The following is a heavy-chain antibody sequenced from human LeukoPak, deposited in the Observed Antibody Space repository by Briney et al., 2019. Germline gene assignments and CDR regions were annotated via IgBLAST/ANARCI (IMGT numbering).Heavy chain of an antibody. J-gene: IGHJ4*02. Sequence: ASVTVSCKASGYSFTSHDINWVRRATGQGPEWIGWMNPSSGNTGYAQRFQGRVTMTRDTSTSTAYLELSSLRSEDTAVYYCAAHTYYFSSGSFGHWGQGTLVTVSS. V-gene: IGHV1-8*01. CDR2: MNPSSGNT. D-gene: IGHD3-10*01. CDR3: AAHTYYFSSGSFGH. CDR1: GYSFTSHD.